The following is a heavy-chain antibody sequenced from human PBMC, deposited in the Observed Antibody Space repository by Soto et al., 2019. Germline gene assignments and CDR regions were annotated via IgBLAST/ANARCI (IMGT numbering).Heavy chain of an antibody. V-gene: IGHV3-30*18. D-gene: IGHD3-16*01. J-gene: IGHJ6*02. Sequence: GGSLRLSCAASGFTFSSYGMHWVRQAPGKGLEWVAVISYDGSNKYYADSVKGRFTISRDNSKNTLYLQMNSLRAEDTAVYYCAKDPETYYDSQHYGMDVWGQGTTVTVSS. CDR2: ISYDGSNK. CDR3: AKDPETYYDSQHYGMDV. CDR1: GFTFSSYG.